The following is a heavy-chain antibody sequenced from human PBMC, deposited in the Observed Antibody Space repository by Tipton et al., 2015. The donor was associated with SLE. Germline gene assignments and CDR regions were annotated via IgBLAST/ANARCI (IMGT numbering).Heavy chain of an antibody. J-gene: IGHJ3*02. V-gene: IGHV4-31*03. D-gene: IGHD4-23*01. Sequence: TLSLTCSVSGVSINNGYYYWSWIRQHPGRGLEWIGSIFYSGITYYNPSLKSRVVISVDTSENEVSLKLTSVTGADTALYYCARGSLVLPTVAGDVDAFDIWGQGTMVTVSS. CDR3: ARGSLVLPTVAGDVDAFDI. CDR1: GVSINNGYYY. CDR2: IFYSGIT.